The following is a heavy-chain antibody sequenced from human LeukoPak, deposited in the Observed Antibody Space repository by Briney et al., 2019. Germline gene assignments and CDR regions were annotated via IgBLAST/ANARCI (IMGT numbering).Heavy chain of an antibody. V-gene: IGHV2-5*02. CDR2: IYWDDDK. CDR3: AHKGSSWYVLFDAFDI. Sequence: SGPTLVNPTQTLTLTCNFSGFSLSSIGVGVGWIRQPPGKALEWLALIYWDDDKRYSPSLKSRLTISKDTSKNQVVLTMTNMDPVDTATYYCAHKGSSWYVLFDAFDIWGQGTMVTVSS. D-gene: IGHD6-13*01. J-gene: IGHJ3*02. CDR1: GFSLSSIGVG.